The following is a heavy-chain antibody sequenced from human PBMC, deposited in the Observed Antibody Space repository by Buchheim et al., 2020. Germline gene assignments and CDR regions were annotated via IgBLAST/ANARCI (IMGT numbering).Heavy chain of an antibody. D-gene: IGHD4-17*01. J-gene: IGHJ4*02. CDR1: GVSINTGTFY. Sequence: QVQLQESGPGLVKPSQTLSLTCTVSGVSINTGTFYWSWIRQHPGKGLEWIGYVYYTGRAYPNPSLKSRVSMSVDTSQNKFSLNLASVTAADTAVYYCARDRGAHDFGPIDYWGQGAL. CDR2: VYYTGRA. V-gene: IGHV4-31*03. CDR3: ARDRGAHDFGPIDY.